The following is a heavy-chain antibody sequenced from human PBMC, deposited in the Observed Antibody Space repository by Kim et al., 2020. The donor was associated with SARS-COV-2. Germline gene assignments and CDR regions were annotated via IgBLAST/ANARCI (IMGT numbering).Heavy chain of an antibody. CDR1: GGSISSYY. J-gene: IGHJ2*01. CDR3: ARADYYDKKTWYFDL. Sequence: SETLSLTCTVSGGSISSYYWSWIRQPPGKGLEWIGYIYYSGSTNYNPSLKSRVTISVDTSKNQFSLKLSSVTAADTAVYYCARADYYDKKTWYFDLWGRGTLVTVSS. V-gene: IGHV4-59*13. CDR2: IYYSGST. D-gene: IGHD3-22*01.